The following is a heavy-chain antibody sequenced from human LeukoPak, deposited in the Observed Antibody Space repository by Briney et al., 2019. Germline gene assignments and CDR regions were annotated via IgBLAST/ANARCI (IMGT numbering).Heavy chain of an antibody. Sequence: HPGGSLKLSCAASGFTFSGSAMHWVRQASGRGLEWVGRVRIKANYYATAYAASVKGRFTISRDDSKNTAYLQMNSLKTEDTAVYYCARHNEMTHWGQGTLVTVSS. CDR3: ARHNEMTH. CDR2: VRIKANYYAT. V-gene: IGHV3-73*01. CDR1: GFTFSGSA. J-gene: IGHJ1*01. D-gene: IGHD5-24*01.